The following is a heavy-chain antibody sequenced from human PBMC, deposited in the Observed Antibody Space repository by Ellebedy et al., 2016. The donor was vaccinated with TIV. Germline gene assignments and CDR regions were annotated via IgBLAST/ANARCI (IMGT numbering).Heavy chain of an antibody. Sequence: MPSETLSLTCAVYGGSFSGYYWSWIRQPPGKGLEWIGEINHSGSTNYNPSLKSRVTVSVDTSKNQFSLKLSSVTAADTAVYYCAISKGSTGTYYWGQGTLVTVSS. V-gene: IGHV4-34*01. D-gene: IGHD3-10*01. CDR2: INHSGST. CDR3: AISKGSTGTYY. CDR1: GGSFSGYY. J-gene: IGHJ4*02.